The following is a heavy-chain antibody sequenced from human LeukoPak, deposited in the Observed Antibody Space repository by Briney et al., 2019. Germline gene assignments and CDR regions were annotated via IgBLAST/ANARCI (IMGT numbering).Heavy chain of an antibody. CDR2: INPNSGGT. V-gene: IGHV1-2*02. J-gene: IGHJ4*02. CDR3: ARSLYSSSSGSEY. Sequence: ASVKVSCKASGYTFTGYYMHWVRQAPGQGLEWMGWINPNSGGTNYAQKFQGRVTMTRDTSISTAYMELSRLRSDDTAVYYCARSLYSSSSGSEYWGQGTLVTVSS. CDR1: GYTFTGYY. D-gene: IGHD6-6*01.